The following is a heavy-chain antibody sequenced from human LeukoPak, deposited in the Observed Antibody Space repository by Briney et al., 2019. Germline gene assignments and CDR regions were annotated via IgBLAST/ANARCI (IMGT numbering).Heavy chain of an antibody. CDR2: IYTSGTT. Sequence: SQTLSLTCTVSGGSVSSYYWSWIRQPAGQGLEWIGHIYTSGTTKYNPSLRSRVSMSVDTSKNQFSLGLSSVTAADTAVYYCARVGSSWYRWFDPWGQGILVTVSS. D-gene: IGHD6-13*01. CDR1: GGSVSSYY. CDR3: ARVGSSWYRWFDP. J-gene: IGHJ5*02. V-gene: IGHV4-4*07.